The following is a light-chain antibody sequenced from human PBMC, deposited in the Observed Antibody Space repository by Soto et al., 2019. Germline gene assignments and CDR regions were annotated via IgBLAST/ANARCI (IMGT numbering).Light chain of an antibody. CDR2: EVT. CDR3: SSFASSNTWV. Sequence: QSALTQPPSASGSPGQSVTISCTGTSSDVGAYNYVSWYQQHAGKAPKLVIYEVTKRPSGVPDPFSGSKSANTASLTVSGLQAEDEAYYYCSSFASSNTWVFGGGTKLTVL. V-gene: IGLV2-8*01. J-gene: IGLJ3*02. CDR1: SSDVGAYNY.